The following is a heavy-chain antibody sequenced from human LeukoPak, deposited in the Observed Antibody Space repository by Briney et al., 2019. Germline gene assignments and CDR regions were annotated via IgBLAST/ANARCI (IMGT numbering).Heavy chain of an antibody. CDR1: GFTFSSYS. J-gene: IGHJ3*02. D-gene: IGHD3-3*01. Sequence: PGGSLRLSCAASGFTFSSYSVNWVRQARGKGLEWVSSISSSSSYIYYADSVKGRFTISRDNAKNSLYLQMNSLRAEDTAVYYCARDPRSDDAFDIWGQGTMVTVSS. CDR3: ARDPRSDDAFDI. CDR2: ISSSSSYI. V-gene: IGHV3-21*01.